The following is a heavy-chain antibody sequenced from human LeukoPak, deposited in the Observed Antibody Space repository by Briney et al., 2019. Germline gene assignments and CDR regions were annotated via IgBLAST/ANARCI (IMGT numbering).Heavy chain of an antibody. CDR2: IHFSGSA. Sequence: PSETLSRTGSVSGGSINNYYWSWIGQPPGKRLEWVAYIHFSGSAGYNPSLKSRVTISIDTSKKQFSLKLTSVTAADTAVYYCARDDVRGFHWAQGTLVTVSS. V-gene: IGHV4-4*08. D-gene: IGHD2/OR15-2a*01. CDR1: GGSINNYY. J-gene: IGHJ4*02. CDR3: ARDDVRGFH.